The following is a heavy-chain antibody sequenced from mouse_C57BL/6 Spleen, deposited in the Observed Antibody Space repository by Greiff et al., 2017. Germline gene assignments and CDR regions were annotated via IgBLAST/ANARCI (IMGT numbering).Heavy chain of an antibody. CDR2: ISNLTYSI. Sequence: EVQLVESGGGLVQPGGSLKLSCAASGFTFSDYGMAWVRQAPRKGPEWVAYISNLTYSIYYADTVTGRFTISRENAKNTLYLEMSSLRAVDTGRYYCARQGGYGSRYVDYWGQGTSVTVSS. D-gene: IGHD1-1*01. V-gene: IGHV5-15*01. CDR3: ARQGGYGSRYVDY. J-gene: IGHJ4*01. CDR1: GFTFSDYG.